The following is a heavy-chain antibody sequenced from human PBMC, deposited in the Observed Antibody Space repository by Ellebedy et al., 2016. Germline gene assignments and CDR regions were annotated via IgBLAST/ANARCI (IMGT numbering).Heavy chain of an antibody. CDR1: GFTFSDYY. J-gene: IGHJ4*02. CDR3: AKHLDSRGYEGFDY. CDR2: ISSSGSTI. D-gene: IGHD3-22*01. V-gene: IGHV3-11*01. Sequence: GGSLRLSXAASGFTFSDYYMSWIRQAPGKGLEWVSYISSSGSTIYYADSVKGRFTISRDNSKNTLYLQVNSLRAEDTAVYYCAKHLDSRGYEGFDYWGQGTLVTVSS.